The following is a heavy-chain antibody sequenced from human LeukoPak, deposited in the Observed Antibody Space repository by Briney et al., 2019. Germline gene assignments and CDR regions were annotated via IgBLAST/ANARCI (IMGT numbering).Heavy chain of an antibody. CDR1: GGTFSSYA. CDR3: AMGGYSSGPYFDY. D-gene: IGHD6-19*01. Sequence: GASVKVSCKASGGTFSSYAISWVRQAPGQGLEWMGGIIPIFGTANYAQKFQGRVTITADESTSTAYMELSSPRSEDTAVYYCAMGGYSSGPYFDYWGQGTLVTVSS. J-gene: IGHJ4*02. V-gene: IGHV1-69*13. CDR2: IIPIFGTA.